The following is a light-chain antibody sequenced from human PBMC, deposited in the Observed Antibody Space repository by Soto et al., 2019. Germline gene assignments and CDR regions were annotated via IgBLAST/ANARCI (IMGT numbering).Light chain of an antibody. CDR3: QQYGRTSWT. V-gene: IGKV3-20*01. J-gene: IGKJ1*01. CDR1: QSVSTNF. CDR2: GAS. Sequence: EIVLTQSPGTLSLSPGEGATLSCRASQSVSTNFFAWYQQKPGQAPRLLIYGASTRATGIPDRFSGSGSGTDFTLTISRLEPEDFVVYYCQQYGRTSWTFGQGTKVDIK.